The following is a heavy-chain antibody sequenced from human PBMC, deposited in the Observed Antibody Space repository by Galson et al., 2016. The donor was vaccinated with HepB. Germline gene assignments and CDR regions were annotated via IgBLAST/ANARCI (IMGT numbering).Heavy chain of an antibody. Sequence: QSGAEVKKPGESLKISCQGSEDTFIGYWIVWVRQLPGKGLEWMGTIFPSDSTIKYSPSFRGQVTISADKSITTAYLQWSTLKASDTAIFYCARGRGGYYYDMDVWGQGTAVTVS. J-gene: IGHJ6*02. D-gene: IGHD3-3*01. CDR1: EDTFIGYW. CDR3: ARGRGGYYYDMDV. V-gene: IGHV5-51*01. CDR2: IFPSDSTI.